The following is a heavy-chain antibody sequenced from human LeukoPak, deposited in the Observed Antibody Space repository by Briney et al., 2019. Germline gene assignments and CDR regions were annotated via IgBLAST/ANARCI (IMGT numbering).Heavy chain of an antibody. CDR3: ARDLGATYDFWSGSNYLDY. Sequence: GGSLRLSCAASGFTFSSYWMHWVRQAPGKGLVWVSRINSDGSSTSYADSVKGRFTISRDNAKNSLYLQMNSLRAEDTAVYYCARDLGATYDFWSGSNYLDYWGQGTLVTVSS. CDR1: GFTFSSYW. CDR2: INSDGSST. D-gene: IGHD3-3*01. V-gene: IGHV3-74*01. J-gene: IGHJ4*02.